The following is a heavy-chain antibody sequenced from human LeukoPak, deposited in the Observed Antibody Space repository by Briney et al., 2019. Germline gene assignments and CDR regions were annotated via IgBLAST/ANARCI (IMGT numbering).Heavy chain of an antibody. CDR1: GGSFSGYY. D-gene: IGHD6-13*01. CDR3: ATDRYSSSFDY. Sequence: MPSETLSLTCAVYGGSFSGYYWSWIRQPPGKGLEWIGEINHSGSTNYNPSLKSRVTISVDTSKNQFSLKLSSVTAADTAVYYCATDRYSSSFDYWGQGTLVTVSS. V-gene: IGHV4-34*01. J-gene: IGHJ4*02. CDR2: INHSGST.